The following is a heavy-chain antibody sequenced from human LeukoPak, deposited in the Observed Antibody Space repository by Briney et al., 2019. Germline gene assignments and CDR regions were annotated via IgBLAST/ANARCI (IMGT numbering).Heavy chain of an antibody. V-gene: IGHV4-39*06. J-gene: IGHJ4*02. Sequence: SETLSLTCAVSGGSIRSTNYYWAWIRQPPGKGLESLGSIYYSGGTYYNPSLKSRVTMSVDTSKNQFALKLNSVTAADTAVYYCASEVTAAGTAYFDNWGQGTLVTVSS. CDR1: GGSIRSTNYY. D-gene: IGHD6-13*01. CDR3: ASEVTAAGTAYFDN. CDR2: IYYSGGT.